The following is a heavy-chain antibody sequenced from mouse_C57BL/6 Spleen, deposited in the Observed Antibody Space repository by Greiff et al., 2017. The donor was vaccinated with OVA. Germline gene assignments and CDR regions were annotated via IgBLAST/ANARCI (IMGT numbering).Heavy chain of an antibody. D-gene: IGHD3-1*01. V-gene: IGHV1-81*01. J-gene: IGHJ2*01. CDR2: IYPRSGNT. CDR3: ARSGARLFDY. CDR1: GYTFTSYG. Sequence: QVQLQQSGAELARPGASVKLSCKASGYTFTSYGISWVKQRTGQGLEWIGEIYPRSGNTYYNAKFKSKATLTADKSSSTAYMELRSLTSEDSAVYFCARSGARLFDYWGQGTTLTVSS.